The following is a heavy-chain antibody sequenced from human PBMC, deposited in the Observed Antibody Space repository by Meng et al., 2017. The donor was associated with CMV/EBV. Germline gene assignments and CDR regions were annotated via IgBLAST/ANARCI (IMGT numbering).Heavy chain of an antibody. CDR3: AKSYYDFWSGTLGY. Sequence: GGSLRLSCAASGFTFSSYAMSWVRQAPGKGLEWVSVIYSGGSSTYYADSVKGRFTISRDNSKNTLYLQMNSLRAEDTAVYYCAKSYYDFWSGTLGYWGQGTLVTVSS. CDR1: GFTFSSYA. J-gene: IGHJ4*02. CDR2: IYSGGSST. D-gene: IGHD3-3*01. V-gene: IGHV3-23*03.